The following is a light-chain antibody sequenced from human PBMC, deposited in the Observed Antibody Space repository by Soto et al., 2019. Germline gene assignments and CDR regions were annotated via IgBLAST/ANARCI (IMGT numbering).Light chain of an antibody. CDR3: QQLNSYSSIT. V-gene: IGKV3D-20*02. J-gene: IGKJ5*01. Sequence: EFVLTQSPGTLSLSPGERVTLSCRASQTVRNNYLAWYQQKPGQAPRLLIYDASSRATGTPDRFSGSGSGTEFTLTISSLQPEDFATYYCQQLNSYSSITFGQGTRLEIK. CDR1: QTVRNNY. CDR2: DAS.